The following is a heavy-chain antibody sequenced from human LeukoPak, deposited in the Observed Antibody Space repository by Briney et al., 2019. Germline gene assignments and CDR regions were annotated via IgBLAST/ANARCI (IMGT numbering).Heavy chain of an antibody. CDR1: GFTFSSYA. D-gene: IGHD2-2*01. J-gene: IGHJ4*02. CDR2: ISGSGGST. Sequence: GGSLRLSCAASGFTFSSYAMSWVRQAPGKGLEWVSAISGSGGSTYYADSVRGRFTISRDNAKNSLYLQMNSLRAEDTAVYYCARTLQGYQLPSSFDYWGQGTLVTVSS. CDR3: ARTLQGYQLPSSFDY. V-gene: IGHV3-23*01.